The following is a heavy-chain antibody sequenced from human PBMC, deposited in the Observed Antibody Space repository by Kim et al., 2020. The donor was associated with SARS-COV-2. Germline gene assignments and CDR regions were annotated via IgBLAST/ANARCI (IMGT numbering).Heavy chain of an antibody. CDR3: ARRRRASMFTGDDAFDV. CDR2: ISYEGSKK. D-gene: IGHD7-27*01. CDR1: GFTFTNYG. Sequence: GGSLRLSCSASGFTFTNYGFHWVRQAPGKGLEWVTSISYEGSKKYYAESLEGRFTISTDNSRKTVYLVMNSLRVEDTAVYYCARRRRASMFTGDDAFDV. J-gene: IGHJ3*01. V-gene: IGHV3-30*03.